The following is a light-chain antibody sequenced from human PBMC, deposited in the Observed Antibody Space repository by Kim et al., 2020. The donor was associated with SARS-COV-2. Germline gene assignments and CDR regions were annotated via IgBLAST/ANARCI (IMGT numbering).Light chain of an antibody. CDR1: KLGNKY. Sequence: VTPGQTASITCSGDKLGNKYACWYQQKPGRSPVLVIYQDNKRPSGIPERFSGSNSGNTATLTISGTQAMDEADYYCQAWDRSTVVFGGGTQLTVL. CDR3: QAWDRSTVV. J-gene: IGLJ2*01. V-gene: IGLV3-1*01. CDR2: QDN.